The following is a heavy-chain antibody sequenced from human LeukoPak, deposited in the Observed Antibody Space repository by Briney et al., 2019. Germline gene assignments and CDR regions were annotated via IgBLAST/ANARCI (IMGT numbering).Heavy chain of an antibody. CDR3: ARVCRSRRQLRLVTPVYYGMDV. J-gene: IGHJ6*02. CDR2: ISSSGSTI. CDR1: GFTFSDYY. V-gene: IGHV3-11*01. D-gene: IGHD4-23*01. Sequence: PGGSLRLSCAASGFTFSDYYMSWIRQAPGKGLEWVSYISSSGSTIHYADSVKGRFTISRDNAKNSLYLQMNSLRAEDTAVYYCARVCRSRRQLRLVTPVYYGMDVWGQGTTVTVSS.